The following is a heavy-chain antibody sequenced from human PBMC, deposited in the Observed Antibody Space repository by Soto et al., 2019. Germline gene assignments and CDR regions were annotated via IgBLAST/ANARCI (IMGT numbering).Heavy chain of an antibody. V-gene: IGHV3-9*01. CDR2: ISWNSGSM. D-gene: IGHD2-15*01. CDR1: GFTFDDYA. Sequence: EVQLVESGGGLVQPGRSLRLSCAASGFTFDDYAMHWVRQAPGKGLEWVSGISWNSGSMGYADSVKGRFTISRDNAKNSLYLQMNSLRAEDTALYYCAKDGGKYCSGGSCCSNWFDPWGQGTLVTVSS. J-gene: IGHJ5*02. CDR3: AKDGGKYCSGGSCCSNWFDP.